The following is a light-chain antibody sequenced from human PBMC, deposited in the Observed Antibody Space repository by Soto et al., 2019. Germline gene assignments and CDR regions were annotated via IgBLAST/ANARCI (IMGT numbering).Light chain of an antibody. CDR3: ATWDDSLSGWV. CDR2: EVT. J-gene: IGLJ3*02. V-gene: IGLV2-23*02. CDR1: RSDVGSYNS. Sequence: QSVLTQPASVSGSPGQSITISCTGTRSDVGSYNSIAWYQQLPGKAPRVMIFEVTKRPSGISNRFSGSKSGSTASLTISGLQAEDEADYYCATWDDSLSGWVFGGGTKLTVL.